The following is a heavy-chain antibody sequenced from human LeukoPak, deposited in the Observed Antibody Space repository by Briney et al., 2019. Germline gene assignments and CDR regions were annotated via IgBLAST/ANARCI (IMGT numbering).Heavy chain of an antibody. CDR1: GFTFSSYA. V-gene: IGHV3-23*01. D-gene: IGHD4-23*01. CDR3: AKGQYGAYSVWSFDY. Sequence: GGSLRLSCAASGFTFSSYAMSWVRQAPGKGLEWVSAISGSGGSTYYADSVKGRFTISRDNSKNTLYLQMNSLRAEDTAVYYCAKGQYGAYSVWSFDYWGQGTLATVSS. J-gene: IGHJ4*02. CDR2: ISGSGGST.